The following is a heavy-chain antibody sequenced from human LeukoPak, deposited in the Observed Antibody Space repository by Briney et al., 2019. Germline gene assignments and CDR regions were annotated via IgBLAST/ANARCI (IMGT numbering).Heavy chain of an antibody. CDR2: IYSGGST. V-gene: IGHV3-53*01. CDR1: GFTFSSYG. Sequence: GGSLRLSCAASGFTFSSYGMHWVRQAPGKGLEWVSVIYSGGSTHYADSVKGRFTISRDNSKNTLYLQMNSLRAEDTAVYYCASGATPLHFDYWGQGTLVTVSS. J-gene: IGHJ4*02. CDR3: ASGATPLHFDY. D-gene: IGHD1-26*01.